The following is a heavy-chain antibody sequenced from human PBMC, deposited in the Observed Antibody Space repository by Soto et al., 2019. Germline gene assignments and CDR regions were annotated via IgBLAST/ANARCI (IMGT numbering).Heavy chain of an antibody. V-gene: IGHV1-69*13. J-gene: IGHJ5*02. CDR2: IIPIFGTA. CDR1: GGTFSSYA. Sequence: SVKVSCKASGGTFSSYAISWVRQAPGQGLEWMGGIIPIFGTANYAQKFQGRVTITADESTSTAYMELSSLRSEDTAVYYCARGRYDSSGYYRRPNWFDPWGQGTLVTVSS. D-gene: IGHD3-22*01. CDR3: ARGRYDSSGYYRRPNWFDP.